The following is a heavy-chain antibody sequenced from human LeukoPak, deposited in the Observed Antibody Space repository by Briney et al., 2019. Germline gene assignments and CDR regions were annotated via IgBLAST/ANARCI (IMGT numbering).Heavy chain of an antibody. J-gene: IGHJ6*03. CDR2: ISGSGGST. D-gene: IGHD3-10*01. Sequence: GGSLRLSCAASGFTFSSYAMSWVRQAPGKGLEWVSAISGSGGSTYYADSVKGRFTISRDNSKNTLYLQMNSLRAEDTAVYYCAKSYYGSGSYYPRYYYYYYIDVWGKGTTVTVSS. CDR3: AKSYYGSGSYYPRYYYYYYIDV. V-gene: IGHV3-23*01. CDR1: GFTFSSYA.